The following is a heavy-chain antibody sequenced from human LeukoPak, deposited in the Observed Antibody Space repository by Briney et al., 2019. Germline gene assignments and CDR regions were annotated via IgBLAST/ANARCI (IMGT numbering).Heavy chain of an antibody. D-gene: IGHD6-13*01. CDR3: AKMAQRGYSSSWFFDY. CDR2: ISGSGGST. CDR1: GFTFSSYA. J-gene: IGHJ4*02. V-gene: IGHV3-23*01. Sequence: GGSLRLSXAASGFTFSSYAMSWVRQAPGKGLEWVSAISGSGGSTYYADSVKGRFTISRDNSKNTLYLQMNSLRAEDTAVYYCAKMAQRGYSSSWFFDYWGQGTLVTVSS.